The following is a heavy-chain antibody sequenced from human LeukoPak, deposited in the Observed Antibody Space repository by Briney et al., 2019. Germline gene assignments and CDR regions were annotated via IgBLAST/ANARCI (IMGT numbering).Heavy chain of an antibody. V-gene: IGHV4-39*01. J-gene: IGHJ5*02. CDR2: IYYSGST. Sequence: SETLSLTCTVSGGSISSSSYYWGWIRQPPGKGLEWIGSIYYSGSTYYNPSLKSRVAISVDTSKNQFSLKLSSVTAADTAVYYCARPNGVAATNQGFDPWGQGTLSPSPQ. CDR3: ARPNGVAATNQGFDP. CDR1: GGSISSSSYY. D-gene: IGHD2-15*01.